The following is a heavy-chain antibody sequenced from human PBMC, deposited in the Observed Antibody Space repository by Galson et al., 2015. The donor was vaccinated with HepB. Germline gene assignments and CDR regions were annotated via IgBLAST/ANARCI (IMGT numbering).Heavy chain of an antibody. V-gene: IGHV3-33*01. D-gene: IGHD3-16*02. CDR2: IWYDGSNK. CDR3: ARELKTPGGVIVGGFDY. Sequence: SLRLSCAASGFTFSSYGMHWVRQAPGKGLEWVAVIWYDGSNKYYADSVKGRFTISRDNSKNTLYLRMNSLRAEDTAVYYCARELKTPGGVIVGGFDYWGQGTLVTVSS. CDR1: GFTFSSYG. J-gene: IGHJ4*02.